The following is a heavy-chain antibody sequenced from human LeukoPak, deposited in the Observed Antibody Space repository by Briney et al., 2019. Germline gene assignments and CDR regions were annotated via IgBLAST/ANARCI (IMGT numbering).Heavy chain of an antibody. CDR2: IYRGGST. D-gene: IGHD1-26*01. CDR1: GFTVSSNY. V-gene: IGHV3-53*01. Sequence: GGSLRLSCAASGFTVSSNYMSWARQAPGTGLDWVSVIYRGGSTYYADCEKGRFTISRDDSKNTLYLQINSLRAEDATVYYCARDQWGAGAAFDPWGEGNLVTVSS. CDR3: ARDQWGAGAAFDP. J-gene: IGHJ5*02.